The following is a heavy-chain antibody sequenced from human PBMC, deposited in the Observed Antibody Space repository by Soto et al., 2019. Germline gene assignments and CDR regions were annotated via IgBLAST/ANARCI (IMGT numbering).Heavy chain of an antibody. J-gene: IGHJ5*02. Sequence: SETLSLTCTVSGGSISSSSYYWGWIRQPPGKGLEWIGSIYYSGSTYYNPSLKSRVTISVDTSKNQFSLKLSSVTAADTAVYYCARSKVLLWFGELSRPGWFDPWGQGTLVTVS. V-gene: IGHV4-39*07. D-gene: IGHD3-10*01. CDR2: IYYSGST. CDR3: ARSKVLLWFGELSRPGWFDP. CDR1: GGSISSSSYY.